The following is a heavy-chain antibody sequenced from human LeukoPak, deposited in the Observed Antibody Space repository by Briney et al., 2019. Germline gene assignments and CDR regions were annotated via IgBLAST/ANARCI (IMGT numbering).Heavy chain of an antibody. D-gene: IGHD3-22*01. V-gene: IGHV1-24*01. J-gene: IGHJ4*02. Sequence: ASVKVSCNVSGYTLTELSMHWVRQAPGKGLEWRGGVDPEDDETFYAKKFQGRVTMTDDTSTHTAYMELSSRRSEDTAVYYCATPAPSHSYDLRYYFDYWGQGTLVTVSS. CDR2: VDPEDDET. CDR3: ATPAPSHSYDLRYYFDY. CDR1: GYTLTELS.